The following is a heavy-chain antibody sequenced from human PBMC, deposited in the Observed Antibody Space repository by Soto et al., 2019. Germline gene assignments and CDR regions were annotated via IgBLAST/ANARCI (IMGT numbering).Heavy chain of an antibody. Sequence: SETLSLTCTVSSGSISSADYYWSWIRQPPGKGLEWIGYIYYTGGAYYNPSLKSRVTMSVDTSKNQFSLKVTSVTAADTAVYYCASGGSSNWFDPWGQGTLVTVSS. CDR1: SGSISSADYY. V-gene: IGHV4-30-4*01. J-gene: IGHJ5*02. D-gene: IGHD1-26*01. CDR2: IYYTGGA. CDR3: ASGGSSNWFDP.